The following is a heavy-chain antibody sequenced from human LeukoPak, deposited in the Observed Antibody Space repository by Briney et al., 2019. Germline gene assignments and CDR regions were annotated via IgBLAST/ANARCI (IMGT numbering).Heavy chain of an antibody. J-gene: IGHJ4*02. CDR3: AREGAAAGTNPYYFDY. D-gene: IGHD6-13*01. V-gene: IGHV3-7*01. Sequence: DSVKGRFTISRDNAKNSLYLQMNSLRAEDTAVYYCAREGAAAGTNPYYFDYWGQGTLVTVSS.